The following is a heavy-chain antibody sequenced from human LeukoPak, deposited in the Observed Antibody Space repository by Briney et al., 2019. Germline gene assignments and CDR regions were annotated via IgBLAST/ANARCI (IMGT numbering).Heavy chain of an antibody. Sequence: GASVKVSCKASGGTFSSYAISWVRQAPGQGLEWMGGIIPIFGTANYAQKFQGRVTITTDESTSTAYMELRSLRSDDTAVYYCARDRGSGAGGRGYFDYWGQGTLVTVSS. J-gene: IGHJ4*02. D-gene: IGHD3-16*01. CDR3: ARDRGSGAGGRGYFDY. CDR2: IIPIFGTA. V-gene: IGHV1-69*05. CDR1: GGTFSSYA.